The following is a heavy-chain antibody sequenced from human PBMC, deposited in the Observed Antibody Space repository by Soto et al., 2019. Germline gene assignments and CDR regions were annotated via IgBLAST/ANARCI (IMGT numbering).Heavy chain of an antibody. CDR2: IGGSGGST. D-gene: IGHD2-2*01. CDR3: AKDEVVVVPPGY. CDR1: GFTFSSYA. J-gene: IGHJ4*02. Sequence: PGGSLRLSCAASGFTFSSYAMRWVRQAPGKGLEWVSAIGGSGGSTYYADSVKGRFTISRDNSKNTLYLQMNSLRAEDTAVYYCAKDEVVVVPPGYWGQRSLVTVSS. V-gene: IGHV3-23*01.